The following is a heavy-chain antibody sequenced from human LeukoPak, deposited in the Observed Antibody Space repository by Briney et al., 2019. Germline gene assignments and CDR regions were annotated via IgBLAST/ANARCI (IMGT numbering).Heavy chain of an antibody. CDR2: IWYDGSNK. CDR1: GFTFSSYG. Sequence: PGGSLRLSCAASGFTFSSYGMHWVRPAPGKGREWVAVIWYDGSNKYYADSVKGRFTISRDNSKNALYLQMNSLRAEDTAVYYCARIRWELLDIDYWGQGTLVTVSS. CDR3: ARIRWELLDIDY. J-gene: IGHJ4*02. D-gene: IGHD1-26*01. V-gene: IGHV3-33*01.